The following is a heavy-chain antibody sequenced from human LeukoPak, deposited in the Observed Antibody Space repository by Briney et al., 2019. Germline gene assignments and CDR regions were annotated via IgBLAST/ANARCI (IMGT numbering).Heavy chain of an antibody. J-gene: IGHJ3*02. V-gene: IGHV1-2*02. Sequence: ASVKVSCKASGYTFTGYYIHWVRQAPGQGLEWMGWINPNSGGTKSAERFQGRVTMTRDTSISTAYVELSRLRSDDTAVYYCARVTWGSSSSWAGAFDIWGQGTMVTVSS. CDR1: GYTFTGYY. CDR2: INPNSGGT. D-gene: IGHD6-6*01. CDR3: ARVTWGSSSSWAGAFDI.